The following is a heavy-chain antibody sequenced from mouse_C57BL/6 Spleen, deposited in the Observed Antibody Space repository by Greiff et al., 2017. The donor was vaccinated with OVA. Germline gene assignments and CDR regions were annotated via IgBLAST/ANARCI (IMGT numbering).Heavy chain of an antibody. D-gene: IGHD1-1*01. Sequence: QVQLKQPGAELVKPGASVKMSCKASGYTFTSYWITWVKQRPGQGLEWIGDIYPGSGSTNYNEKFKSKATLTVDTSSSTAYMQLSSLTSEDSAVYYCARRGGSSHWYFDVWGTGTTVTVSS. V-gene: IGHV1-55*01. J-gene: IGHJ1*03. CDR1: GYTFTSYW. CDR2: IYPGSGST. CDR3: ARRGGSSHWYFDV.